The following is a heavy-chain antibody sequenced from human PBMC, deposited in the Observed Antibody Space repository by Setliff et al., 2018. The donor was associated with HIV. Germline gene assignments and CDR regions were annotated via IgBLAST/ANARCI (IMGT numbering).Heavy chain of an antibody. D-gene: IGHD5-12*01. CDR2: ISAYNGNT. V-gene: IGHV1-18*01. J-gene: IGHJ4*02. Sequence: ASVKVSCKASGYTFTIYDITWVRQAPGQGLEWMGWISAYNGNTNYAQKLQGRVTMTTDTSTSTAYMELRSLRSDDTAVYYCARESRDIVATSPLDYWGQGTLVTVSS. CDR3: ARESRDIVATSPLDY. CDR1: GYTFTIYD.